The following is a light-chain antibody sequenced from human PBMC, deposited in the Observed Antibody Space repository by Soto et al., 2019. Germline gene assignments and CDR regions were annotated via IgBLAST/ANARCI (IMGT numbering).Light chain of an antibody. Sequence: QSALTQPASVSGSPGASITISCTGTSSDVGGYNYVSWYQQHPGKAPKLMIYDVSNRPSGVSNRFSGSKSGNTASLTISGLQAEDEADYYCSSYTSSSTLRVFGGGTKLTVL. J-gene: IGLJ2*01. CDR3: SSYTSSSTLRV. CDR1: SSDVGGYNY. CDR2: DVS. V-gene: IGLV2-14*01.